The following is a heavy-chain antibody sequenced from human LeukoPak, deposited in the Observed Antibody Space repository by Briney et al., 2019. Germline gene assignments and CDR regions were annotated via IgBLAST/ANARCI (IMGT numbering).Heavy chain of an antibody. CDR2: ITGSGDDT. CDR1: GFTFSSYA. Sequence: GGSLRLSCAASGFTFSSYAMRWVRQAPGKGLEWVSSITGSGDDTFYADSVKGRFTISRDNSKNTLYLQMNSLRAEDTAVYYCAKGESRPKYYFDYWGQGTLVPVSS. D-gene: IGHD3-10*01. V-gene: IGHV3-23*01. CDR3: AKGESRPKYYFDY. J-gene: IGHJ4*02.